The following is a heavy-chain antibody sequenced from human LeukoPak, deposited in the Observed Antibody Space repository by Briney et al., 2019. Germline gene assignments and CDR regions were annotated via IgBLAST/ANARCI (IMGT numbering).Heavy chain of an antibody. CDR3: AKDRADNGDRLRFDP. CDR2: ISGSGGST. J-gene: IGHJ5*02. D-gene: IGHD4-17*01. V-gene: IGHV3-23*01. CDR1: GSTFTTYA. Sequence: GGSLRLSCPASGSTFTTYAMSCVRQAPGKGRGWVSAISGSGGSTYYADSVKGRFTMSRDNSKNTLYLQMNSLRAEDTAVYYCAKDRADNGDRLRFDPWGQGTLVTVSS.